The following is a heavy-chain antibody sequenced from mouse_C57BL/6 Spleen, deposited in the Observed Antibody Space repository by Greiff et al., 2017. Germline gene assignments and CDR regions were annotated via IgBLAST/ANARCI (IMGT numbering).Heavy chain of an antibody. CDR2: ISSGSSTI. CDR3: AKEGWLPFDY. Sequence: EVMLVESGGGLVKPGGSLKLSCAASGFTFSDYGMPWVRQAPEKGLEWVAYISSGSSTIYYADAVKGRFTISRDNAKNTLFLQMTSLRSEDTAMYYCAKEGWLPFDYWGQGTTLTVSS. D-gene: IGHD2-3*01. CDR1: GFTFSDYG. V-gene: IGHV5-17*01. J-gene: IGHJ2*01.